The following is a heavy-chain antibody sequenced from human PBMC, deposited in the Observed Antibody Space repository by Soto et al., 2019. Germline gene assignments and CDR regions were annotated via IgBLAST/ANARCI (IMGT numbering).Heavy chain of an antibody. CDR3: ARDLRPLLDSSFDI. CDR2: INPSDRST. CDR1: GYTFATYY. V-gene: IGHV1-46*01. J-gene: IGHJ3*02. Sequence: QVQLVQSGAEVTRPGASVKLSCKASGYTFATYYIHWVRQAPGQGLEWMGIINPSDRSTVYAQGFQGRLTLTRDTSTSTAYMELISLRSEYTGIYFCARDLRPLLDSSFDIWGKGTMVTVSS. D-gene: IGHD3-22*01.